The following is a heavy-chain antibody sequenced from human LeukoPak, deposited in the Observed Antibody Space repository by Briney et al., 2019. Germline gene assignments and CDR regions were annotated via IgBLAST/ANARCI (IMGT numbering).Heavy chain of an antibody. CDR3: ARDQSKMGSGFYGDDAFEI. J-gene: IGHJ3*02. CDR2: INPIGGNT. D-gene: IGHD6-19*01. Sequence: GPLTVSCKASGYTFTNYYMHWGRQAPGQGLEWMGIINPIGGNTNYAQKFQGRVTMTSDTSRSTVYMELSSLRSEDTAVYYCARDQSKMGSGFYGDDAFEIWGQGTMVTVS. CDR1: GYTFTNYY. V-gene: IGHV1-46*01.